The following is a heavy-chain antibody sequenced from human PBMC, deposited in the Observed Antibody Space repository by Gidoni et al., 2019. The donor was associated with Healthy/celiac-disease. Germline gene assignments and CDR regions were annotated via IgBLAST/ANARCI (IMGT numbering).Heavy chain of an antibody. V-gene: IGHV2-70*15. J-gene: IGHJ5*02. CDR1: GFSLSTSGMC. CDR3: ARTSTSWSSLPAFPWVNWFDP. CDR2: IDWADDN. Sequence: QVTLRESGPALVKPTQTLTLTGTFSGFSLSTSGMCVSWIRQPTGKALEWLVRIDWADDNYYSTTLKTTLTSSKDPSKNQVVLTITNMYPVDSAPYYRARTSTSWSSLPAFPWVNWFDPWGHGTLFTVSA. D-gene: IGHD2-2*01.